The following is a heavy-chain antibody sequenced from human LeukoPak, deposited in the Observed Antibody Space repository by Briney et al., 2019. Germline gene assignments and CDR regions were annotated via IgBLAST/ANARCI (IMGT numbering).Heavy chain of an antibody. CDR2: IIPIFGTA. J-gene: IGHJ5*02. CDR3: ARGTINFGVVTGRFDP. D-gene: IGHD3-3*01. V-gene: IGHV1-69*13. Sequence: EASVKVSCKASGYTFTGYYMHWVRQAPGQGLEWMGGIIPIFGTANYAQKFQGRVTITADESTSTAYMELSSLRSEDTAVYYCARGTINFGVVTGRFDPWGQGTLVTVSS. CDR1: GYTFTGYY.